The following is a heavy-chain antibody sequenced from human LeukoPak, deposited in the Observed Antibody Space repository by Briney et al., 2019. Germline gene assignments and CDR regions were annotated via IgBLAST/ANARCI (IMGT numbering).Heavy chain of an antibody. Sequence: GGSLRLSCAASGFKFSTYGMHWVRQAPGKGLEWISYIGIDSGNTNYADSVKGRFTISGDKAKNSLYLQMNSLRVEDTAVYYCARDYKYAFDNWGQGTLVTVSS. V-gene: IGHV3-48*01. CDR1: GFKFSTYG. CDR2: IGIDSGNT. D-gene: IGHD5-24*01. CDR3: ARDYKYAFDN. J-gene: IGHJ4*02.